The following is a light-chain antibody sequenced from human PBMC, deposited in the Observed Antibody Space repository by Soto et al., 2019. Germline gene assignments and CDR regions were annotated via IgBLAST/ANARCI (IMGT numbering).Light chain of an antibody. V-gene: IGKV4-1*01. Sequence: DIVMTQSPDSLAVSLGERATINCKSSQSVSYTSGGKNYLAWHQQKPGQPPQLLISWASTRESGVPDRFSGSGSGTDFTLTISSLQAEDVAVYYCQQYYSNSYTFGQGTKLEIK. CDR1: QSVSYTSGGKNY. J-gene: IGKJ2*01. CDR3: QQYYSNSYT. CDR2: WAS.